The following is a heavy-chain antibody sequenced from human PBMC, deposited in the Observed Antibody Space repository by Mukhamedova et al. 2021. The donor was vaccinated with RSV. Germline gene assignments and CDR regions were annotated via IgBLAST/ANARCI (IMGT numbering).Heavy chain of an antibody. V-gene: IGHV3-30*04. Sequence: SYAMHWVRQAPGKGLEWVAVISYDGSNKYYADSVKGRFTISRDNSKNTLYLQMNSLRAEDTAVYYCAREWGSSWYRGDIAFDIWG. J-gene: IGHJ3*02. D-gene: IGHD6-13*01. CDR3: AREWGSSWYRGDIAFDI. CDR1: SYA. CDR2: ISYDGSNK.